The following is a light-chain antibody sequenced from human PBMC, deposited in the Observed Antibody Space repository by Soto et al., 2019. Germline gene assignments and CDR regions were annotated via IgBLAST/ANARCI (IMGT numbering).Light chain of an antibody. Sequence: QSVLTQPASVSGSPGQSITISCTGISSDVGSYNHVSWYQQHPGKAPKLMIYDDNKRPSGIPDRFSGSKSGTSATLGITGFQTGDEADYYCGSWDSSLSAYVFGTGTKLTVL. CDR1: SSDVGSYNH. J-gene: IGLJ1*01. V-gene: IGLV1-51*01. CDR2: DDN. CDR3: GSWDSSLSAYV.